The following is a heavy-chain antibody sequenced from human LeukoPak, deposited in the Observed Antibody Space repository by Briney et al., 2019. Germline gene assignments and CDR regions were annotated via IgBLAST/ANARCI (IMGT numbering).Heavy chain of an antibody. CDR1: GFTFSSYA. J-gene: IGHJ4*02. D-gene: IGHD2-2*01. CDR3: AKHCSSTSCYLDY. V-gene: IGHV3-23*01. Sequence: PGGSLRLSCAASGFTFSSYAMSWVRQAPGKELEWVSAISGSGGSTYYADSVKGRFTISRDNSKNTLYLQMNSLRAEDTAVYYCAKHCSSTSCYLDYWGQGTLVTVSS. CDR2: ISGSGGST.